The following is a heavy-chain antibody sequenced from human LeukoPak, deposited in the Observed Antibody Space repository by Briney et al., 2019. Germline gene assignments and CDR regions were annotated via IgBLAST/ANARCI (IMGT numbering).Heavy chain of an antibody. CDR1: AFPFINAW. Sequence: GGSLRLSCAVSAFPFINAWMSWVRQAPGKGPEWVGRIKRKSDGGTTDYGAPVKGRFIISRDDSKNTLYLQVNSLKTEDTAVYYCTTHSSTWYLGYWGQGTLVTVSS. D-gene: IGHD2-2*01. CDR2: IKRKSDGGTT. V-gene: IGHV3-15*01. CDR3: TTHSSTWYLGY. J-gene: IGHJ4*02.